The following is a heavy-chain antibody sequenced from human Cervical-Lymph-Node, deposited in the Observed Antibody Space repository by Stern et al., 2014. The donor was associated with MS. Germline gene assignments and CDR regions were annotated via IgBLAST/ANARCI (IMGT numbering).Heavy chain of an antibody. CDR2: INPRSGGT. CDR3: ARGDIVLVS. D-gene: IGHD2-8*02. Sequence: QFKLVQSGAEGKKPGASEKVSGKASGNNLIGDYMNWMQQAPEHGLEWLVRINPRSGGTNYALKVQGRVTMTRDTSISTAYMELNWLTSDDTAVYYCARGDIVLVSWGQGTLVIVSS. CDR1: GNNLIGDY. V-gene: IGHV1-2*06. J-gene: IGHJ4*02.